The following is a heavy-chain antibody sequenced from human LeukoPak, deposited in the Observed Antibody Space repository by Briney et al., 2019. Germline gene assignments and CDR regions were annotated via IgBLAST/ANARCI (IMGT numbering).Heavy chain of an antibody. CDR3: ANGDRDSSTWSY. J-gene: IGHJ4*02. Sequence: GGSLRLSCAASGFTFSSYSMNWVRQAPGKGLEWVSSISSSSSYIYYADSVKGRFTISRDNAKNTLYLQMNSLRAEDTAVYYCANGDRDSSTWSYWGQGTLVTVSS. CDR2: ISSSSSYI. CDR1: GFTFSSYS. V-gene: IGHV3-21*01. D-gene: IGHD6-13*01.